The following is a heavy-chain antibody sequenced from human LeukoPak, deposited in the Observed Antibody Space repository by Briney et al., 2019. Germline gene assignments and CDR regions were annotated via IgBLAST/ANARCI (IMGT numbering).Heavy chain of an antibody. J-gene: IGHJ4*02. CDR2: ISYDGSNK. D-gene: IGHD5-24*01. V-gene: IGHV3-30*04. CDR3: AKGRVATIFS. Sequence: GGSLRLSCAASGFTFSSYAMHWVRQAPGKGLEWVAVISYDGSNKYYADSVKGRFTISRDNSKNTLYLQMSSLRAEDTAVYYCAKGRVATIFSWGQGTLVTVSS. CDR1: GFTFSSYA.